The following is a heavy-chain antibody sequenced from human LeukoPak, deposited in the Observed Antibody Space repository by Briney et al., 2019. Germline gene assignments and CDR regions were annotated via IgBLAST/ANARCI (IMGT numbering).Heavy chain of an antibody. CDR1: GFTFSSYS. D-gene: IGHD3-10*01. CDR2: ISSSSSYI. Sequence: GGSLRLSCAASGFTFSSYSMNWVRQAPGKGLEWVSSISSSSSYIYYADSVKGRFTISRDNAKNSLYLQMNSLRAEDTAVYYCAREVLVRGVIDIDYWGQGTLVTVSS. CDR3: AREVLVRGVIDIDY. J-gene: IGHJ4*02. V-gene: IGHV3-21*01.